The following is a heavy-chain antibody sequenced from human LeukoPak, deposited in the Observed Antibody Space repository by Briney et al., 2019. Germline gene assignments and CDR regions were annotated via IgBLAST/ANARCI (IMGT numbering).Heavy chain of an antibody. J-gene: IGHJ4*02. CDR3: AKDDWQWLPQGDDY. V-gene: IGHV3-53*01. D-gene: IGHD6-19*01. CDR2: TYTGGNS. CDR1: GFTVSSIH. Sequence: GGSLRLSCAASGFTVSSIHMVWVRQAPGKGLEWVSVTYTGGNSYYADSVKGRFIISRDISKNTLYLQMNSLRAEDTAVYYCAKDDWQWLPQGDDYWGQGTLVTVSS.